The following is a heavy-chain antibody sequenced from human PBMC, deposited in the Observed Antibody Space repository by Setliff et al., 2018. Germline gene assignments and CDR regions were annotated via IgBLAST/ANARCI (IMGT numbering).Heavy chain of an antibody. CDR1: GFGLRNFG. J-gene: IGHJ4*02. Sequence: PGGSLRLSCATSGFGLRNFGMHWVRQAPGKGLEWVAFIRYDGSNKYYADSVKGRFTISRDNSKNTLYLQMNSLRAEDTAVYYCARDPHFDSWGQGTLVTVSS. CDR2: IRYDGSNK. CDR3: ARDPHFDS. V-gene: IGHV3-30*02.